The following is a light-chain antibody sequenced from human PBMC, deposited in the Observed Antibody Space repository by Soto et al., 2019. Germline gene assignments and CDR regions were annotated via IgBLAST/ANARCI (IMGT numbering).Light chain of an antibody. Sequence: QTVVTQEPSFSVSPGGTVTLTCGLSSDSVSASHFPSWHQQTPGQAPRTLIYNTNTRSSGVPDRFSGPILGNRAALTITGAQADDESDYYCVLYMRSGISVFGGGTKLTVL. J-gene: IGLJ2*01. CDR3: VLYMRSGISV. V-gene: IGLV8-61*01. CDR2: NTN. CDR1: SDSVSASHF.